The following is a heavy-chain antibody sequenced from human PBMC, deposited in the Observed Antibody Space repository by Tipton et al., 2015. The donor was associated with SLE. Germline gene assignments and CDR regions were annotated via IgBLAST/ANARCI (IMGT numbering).Heavy chain of an antibody. CDR1: GGSISSYY. CDR2: IYYSGST. Sequence: LRLSCTASGGSISSYYWSWIRQPPGKGLEWIGYIYYSGSTNYNPSLKSRVTISVDTSKKQVSLKLSSVTAADTAVYYCARGGAAAGTLDYWGQGTLVTVSS. CDR3: ARGGAAAGTLDY. V-gene: IGHV4-59*01. J-gene: IGHJ4*02. D-gene: IGHD6-13*01.